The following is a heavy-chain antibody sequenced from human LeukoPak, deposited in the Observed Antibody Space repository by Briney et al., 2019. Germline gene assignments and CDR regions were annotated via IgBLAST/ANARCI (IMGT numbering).Heavy chain of an antibody. D-gene: IGHD3-22*01. V-gene: IGHV4-4*02. CDR3: AGLVGRYSSGLYYYYFDY. CDR2: MYLSGTT. Sequence: SETLSLTCTVSGVSINSLDLWSWVRQPPGKGLEWIGEMYLSGTTHSNPSVKSRVTISIDKSKNQFFLNLSSVTAADTAVYYCAGLVGRYSSGLYYYYFDYWGQGTLVTVSS. CDR1: GVSINSLDL. J-gene: IGHJ4*02.